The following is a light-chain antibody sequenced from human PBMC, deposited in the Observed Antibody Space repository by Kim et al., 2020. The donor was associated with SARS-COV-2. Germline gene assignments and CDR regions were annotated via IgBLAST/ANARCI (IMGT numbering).Light chain of an antibody. V-gene: IGKV1-5*03. CDR1: QSISTW. Sequence: DIQMTQSPSTLSASVGDRVTITCRASQSISTWLAWYQQRPGKAPRLLIYQATNLHSGVPSRFSGSGSGTGFTLTISSLQPDDFATYYCQQYNTYSSLTFGGGTKVDIK. J-gene: IGKJ4*01. CDR3: QQYNTYSSLT. CDR2: QAT.